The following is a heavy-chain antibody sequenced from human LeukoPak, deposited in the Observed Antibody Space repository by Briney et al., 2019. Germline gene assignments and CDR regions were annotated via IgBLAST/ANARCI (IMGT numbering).Heavy chain of an antibody. CDR2: ISGSGGST. Sequence: GGSLTLSCAASGFTFSSYAMSWVRQAPGKGLEWVSDISGSGGSTYYAASVKDRFTISRDNSKNMLYMLMNSMSDEDTAVYYCAKGGSNSGYDFLAWPYYYYYMDVWGKGTTVTVSS. V-gene: IGHV3-23*01. CDR3: AKGGSNSGYDFLAWPYYYYYMDV. CDR1: GFTFSSYA. D-gene: IGHD5-12*01. J-gene: IGHJ6*03.